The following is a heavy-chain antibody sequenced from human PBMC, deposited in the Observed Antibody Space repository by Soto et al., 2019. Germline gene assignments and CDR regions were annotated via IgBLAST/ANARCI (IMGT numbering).Heavy chain of an antibody. Sequence: QITLKESGPTLVKPTQTLTLTCTFSGFSLSTSGVGVGWIRQPPGKALEWLALIYWDDDKRYSPSLKSRLTIDKDPSNNQVVLTKTNMDPLDTATYYCAHSGIVGARSTWFDPWGQGTLVTVSS. V-gene: IGHV2-5*02. J-gene: IGHJ5*02. CDR2: IYWDDDK. CDR3: AHSGIVGARSTWFDP. D-gene: IGHD1-26*01. CDR1: GFSLSTSGVG.